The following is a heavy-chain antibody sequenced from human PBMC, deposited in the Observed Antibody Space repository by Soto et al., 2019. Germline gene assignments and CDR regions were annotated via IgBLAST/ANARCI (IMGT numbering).Heavy chain of an antibody. CDR1: GYNFAGYW. D-gene: IGHD3-3*01. CDR2: IYPSDSDT. J-gene: IGHJ4*02. V-gene: IGHV5-51*01. CDR3: ARGGVSTRTFDY. Sequence: PGESLKISCKGSGYNFAGYWIAWVRQMPGKGLELMGIIYPSDSDTRYRPSFQGQVTISADKSISSAYLQWSSLRASDTAMYYCARGGVSTRTFDYWGQGAPVTVSS.